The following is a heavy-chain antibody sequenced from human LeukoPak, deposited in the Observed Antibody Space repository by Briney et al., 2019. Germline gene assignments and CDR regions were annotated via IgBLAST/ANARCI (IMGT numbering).Heavy chain of an antibody. V-gene: IGHV4-38-2*01. CDR2: IYHSGST. D-gene: IGHD3-3*01. J-gene: IGHJ4*02. CDR3: ARRSYDFWSGSGHFDY. Sequence: SETLSLTCAVSGYSISSGYYWGWIRQPPGKGLEWIGSIYHSGSTYYNPSLKSRVTISVDTSKNQFSLKLSSVTAADTAVYYCARRSYDFWSGSGHFDYWGQGTLVTVSS. CDR1: GYSISSGYY.